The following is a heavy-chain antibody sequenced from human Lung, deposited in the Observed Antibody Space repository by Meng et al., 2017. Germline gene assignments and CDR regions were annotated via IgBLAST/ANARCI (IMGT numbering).Heavy chain of an antibody. CDR2: IYHSGRT. Sequence: QLLLQEAGPGLVKPSGTLSLTCAVFGGSISSRNWWSWVRQSPGKGLEWIGEIYHSGRTNYNPSLESRVTISLDKSQNHFSLKVKSVTAADTAVYYCVRGGQDQAYYDFWSGPFDPWGQGTLVTVSS. D-gene: IGHD3-3*01. CDR3: VRGGQDQAYYDFWSGPFDP. CDR1: GGSISSRNW. J-gene: IGHJ5*02. V-gene: IGHV4-4*02.